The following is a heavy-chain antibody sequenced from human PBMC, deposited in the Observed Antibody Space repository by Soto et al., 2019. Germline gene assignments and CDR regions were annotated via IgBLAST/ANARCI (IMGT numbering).Heavy chain of an antibody. CDR1: GFTFSSYS. Sequence: GGSLRLSCAASGFTFSSYSMNWVRQAPGKGLEWVSSISSSSSYIYYADSVKGRFTISSDNAKNSLYLQMNSLRAEDTAVYYCARDRTYCGGDCYSDYWGQGTLVTVSS. CDR3: ARDRTYCGGDCYSDY. D-gene: IGHD2-21*01. J-gene: IGHJ4*02. V-gene: IGHV3-21*01. CDR2: ISSSSSYI.